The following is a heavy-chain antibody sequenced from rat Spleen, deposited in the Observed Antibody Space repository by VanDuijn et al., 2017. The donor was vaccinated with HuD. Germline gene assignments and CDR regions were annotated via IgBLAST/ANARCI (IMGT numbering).Heavy chain of an antibody. D-gene: IGHD1-11*01. CDR3: ARQGNYGGFSGIMDA. V-gene: IGHV3-3*01. CDR2: INSAGST. Sequence: WNWIRKFPGNKLEWMGYINSAGSTNYNPSLKSRISITGDTSKNQFFLQVNSIATEDTATYFCARQGNYGGFSGIMDAWGQGASVTVSS. J-gene: IGHJ4*01.